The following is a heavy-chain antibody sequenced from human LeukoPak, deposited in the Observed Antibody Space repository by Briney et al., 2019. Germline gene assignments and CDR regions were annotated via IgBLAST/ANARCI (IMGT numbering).Heavy chain of an antibody. CDR3: ARGPGYCSSTSCYPWADAFDI. D-gene: IGHD2-2*01. V-gene: IGHV4-34*01. Sequence: PGGSLRLSCAASGFTFSSYWMSWIRQPPGKGLEWIGEINHSGSTNYNPSLKSRVTISVDTSKNQFSLKLSSVTAADTAVYYCARGPGYCSSTSCYPWADAFDIWGQGTMVTVSS. CDR2: INHSGST. CDR1: GFTFSSYW. J-gene: IGHJ3*02.